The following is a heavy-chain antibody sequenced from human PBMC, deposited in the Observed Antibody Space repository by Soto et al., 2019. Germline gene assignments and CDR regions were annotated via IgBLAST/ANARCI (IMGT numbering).Heavy chain of an antibody. J-gene: IGHJ6*02. CDR3: TREAVTTHYYYGMDV. CDR1: GFTFGDYA. CDR2: IRSKAYGGTT. V-gene: IGHV3-49*04. Sequence: GGSLRLSCTASGFTFGDYAMSWVRQAPGKGLEWVGFIRSKAYGGTTEYAASVKGRFTISRDDSKSIAYLQMNSLKTEDTAVYYCTREAVTTHYYYGMDVWGQGTTVTVSS. D-gene: IGHD4-4*01.